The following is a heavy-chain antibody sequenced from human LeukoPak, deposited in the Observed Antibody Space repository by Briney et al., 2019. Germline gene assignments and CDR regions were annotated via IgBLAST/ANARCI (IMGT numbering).Heavy chain of an antibody. CDR3: AKDQDGGYYYYYGMDV. Sequence: GGSLRLSCAASGFTFSSYAMSWVRQAPGKGLEWVSAISGSGGSTYYADSVKGRFTISRDNSKNTLYLQMNSLRAEDTAVYYCAKDQDGGYYYYYGMDVWGQGTTVTVSS. J-gene: IGHJ6*02. V-gene: IGHV3-23*01. CDR2: ISGSGGST. D-gene: IGHD3-16*01. CDR1: GFTFSSYA.